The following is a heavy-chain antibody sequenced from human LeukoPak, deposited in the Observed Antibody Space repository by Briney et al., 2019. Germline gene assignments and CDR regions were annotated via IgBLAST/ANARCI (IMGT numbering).Heavy chain of an antibody. V-gene: IGHV3-33*01. CDR2: IWYDGSSK. D-gene: IGHD6-19*01. J-gene: IGHJ4*02. CDR1: GFTFSSYG. CDR3: ARVRTGYSSGWYSAFDY. Sequence: PGRSLRLSCAASGFTFSSYGMHWVRQAPGKGLEWVAVIWYDGSSKYYADSVKGRFTISRDNSKNTLYLQMNSLRAEDTAVYYCARVRTGYSSGWYSAFDYWGQGTLVTVSS.